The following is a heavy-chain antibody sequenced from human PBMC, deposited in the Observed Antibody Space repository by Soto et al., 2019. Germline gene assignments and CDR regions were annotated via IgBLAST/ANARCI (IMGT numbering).Heavy chain of an antibody. CDR3: AGGNALDV. CDR2: IHQDGNEK. V-gene: IGHV3-7*01. Sequence: GGSLRLSCAASRFTFSTYWMTWVRLTPGKGLEWVANIHQDGNEKYYMDSVKGRFTISRDNAKNSLYLQMTSLRAEDTAVYYCAGGNALDVWGQGTTVTVSS. CDR1: RFTFSTYW. J-gene: IGHJ6*02.